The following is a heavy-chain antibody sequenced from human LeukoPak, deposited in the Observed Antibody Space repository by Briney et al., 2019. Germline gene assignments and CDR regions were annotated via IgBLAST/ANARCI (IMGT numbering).Heavy chain of an antibody. Sequence: PSETLSLTCAVYGGSFSGYYWSWIRQPPGKGLEWIGEINHSGSTNYNPSLKSRVTISVDTSKNQFSLKLSSVTAADTAVYYCARHTRSIAVAGTGLNYFDYWGQGTLVTVSS. CDR3: ARHTRSIAVAGTGLNYFDY. CDR2: INHSGST. V-gene: IGHV4-34*01. D-gene: IGHD6-19*01. J-gene: IGHJ4*02. CDR1: GGSFSGYY.